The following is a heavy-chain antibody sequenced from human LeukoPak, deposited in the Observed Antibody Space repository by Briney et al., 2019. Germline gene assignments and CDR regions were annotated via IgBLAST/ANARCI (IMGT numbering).Heavy chain of an antibody. CDR2: ICYDGSNK. Sequence: VMSLRRTRAACCRTYNCKYLHAVLQDQGQELEWEEVICYDGSNKYYADSVQGRFTISRDNSNNTLYLQMNSLRAEDTAVYYCARPNGYSSGWFFDYWGQGTLVIVSS. CDR1: CRTYNCKY. J-gene: IGHJ4*02. D-gene: IGHD6-19*01. CDR3: ARPNGYSSGWFFDY. V-gene: IGHV3-33*01.